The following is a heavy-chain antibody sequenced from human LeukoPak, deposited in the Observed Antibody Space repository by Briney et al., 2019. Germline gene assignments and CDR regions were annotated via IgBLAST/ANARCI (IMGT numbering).Heavy chain of an antibody. D-gene: IGHD6-19*01. CDR1: GGTFSSYA. V-gene: IGHV1-69*13. Sequence: SVKVSCKASGGTFSSYAISWVRPAPGQGLEWMGGIIPIFGTANYAQKFQGRVTITADESTSTAYMELSSLRSEDTAVYYCARSVGSGPGPFDYWGQGTLVTVSS. J-gene: IGHJ4*02. CDR2: IIPIFGTA. CDR3: ARSVGSGPGPFDY.